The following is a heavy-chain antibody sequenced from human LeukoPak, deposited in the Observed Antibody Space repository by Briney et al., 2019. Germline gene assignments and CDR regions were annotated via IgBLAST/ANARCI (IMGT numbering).Heavy chain of an antibody. J-gene: IGHJ4*02. CDR1: GGPISSSSYY. D-gene: IGHD3-22*01. CDR3: ARLPDSSGLGFDY. Sequence: SETLSLTCTVSGGPISSSSYYWGWIRQPPGKGLEWIGSIYYSGSTYYNPSLKSRVTISVDTSKNQFSLKLSSVTAADTAVYYCARLPDSSGLGFDYWGQGTLVTVSS. CDR2: IYYSGST. V-gene: IGHV4-39*01.